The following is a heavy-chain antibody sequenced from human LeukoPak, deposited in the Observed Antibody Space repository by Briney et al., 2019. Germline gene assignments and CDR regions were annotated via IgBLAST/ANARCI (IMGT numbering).Heavy chain of an antibody. Sequence: GGSLRLSCAASGFVFSKYWMHWVRQAPGKGLVWVSRINPEDTTINYADSVRGRFTISRDNSKNTLYLQMNSLRAEDTAVYYCAKFPPDYDYVWGTASFDPWGQGTLVTVSS. V-gene: IGHV3-74*01. J-gene: IGHJ5*02. CDR2: INPEDTTI. CDR3: AKFPPDYDYVWGTASFDP. CDR1: GFVFSKYW. D-gene: IGHD3-16*01.